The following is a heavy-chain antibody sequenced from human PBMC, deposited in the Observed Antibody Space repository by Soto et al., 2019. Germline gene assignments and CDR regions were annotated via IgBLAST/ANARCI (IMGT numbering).Heavy chain of an antibody. V-gene: IGHV1-8*01. CDR3: ARAVYHLPMATPPSYCYFDL. CDR1: GYTFTSYD. J-gene: IGHJ2*01. CDR2: MNPNSGNT. Sequence: QVQLVQSGAEVKKPGASVKVSCKASGYTFTSYDINWVRQATGQGLEWMGWMNPNSGNTGYAQKFQGRVTTTRNTSISTAYMELSSLRSEDTALYYCARAVYHLPMATPPSYCYFDLWGRGTLVTVSS. D-gene: IGHD2-2*01.